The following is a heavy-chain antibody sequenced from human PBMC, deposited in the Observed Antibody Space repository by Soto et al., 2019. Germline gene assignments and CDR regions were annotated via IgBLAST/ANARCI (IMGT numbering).Heavy chain of an antibody. CDR3: ARVGVFDVVVVPYGMDV. Sequence: SVKVSCKASGGTFSSYAISWVRQAPGQGLEWMGGIIPIFGTANYAQKFQGRVTITADKSTSTAYMELSSLRSEDTAVYYCARVGVFDVVVVPYGMDVWGQGTTVTVSS. D-gene: IGHD2-15*01. CDR1: GGTFSSYA. CDR2: IIPIFGTA. V-gene: IGHV1-69*06. J-gene: IGHJ6*02.